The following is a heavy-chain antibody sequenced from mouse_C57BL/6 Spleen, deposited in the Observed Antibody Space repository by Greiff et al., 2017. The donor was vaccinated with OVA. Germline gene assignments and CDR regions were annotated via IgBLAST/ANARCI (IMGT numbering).Heavy chain of an antibody. V-gene: IGHV1-9*01. CDR3: ARLSTVGATRYFDV. J-gene: IGHJ1*03. CDR2: ILPGSGST. D-gene: IGHD1-1*01. CDR1: GYTFTGYW. Sequence: QVHVKQSGAELMKPGASVKLSCKASGYTFTGYWIEWVKQRPGHGLEWIGEILPGSGSTNYNEQFKGKATLTADTSSNTAYMQLSSLTTEDTAIYDCARLSTVGATRYFDVWGTGTTVTVSS.